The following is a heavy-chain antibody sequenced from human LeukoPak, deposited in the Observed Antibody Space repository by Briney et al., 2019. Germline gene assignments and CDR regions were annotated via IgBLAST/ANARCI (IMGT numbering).Heavy chain of an antibody. V-gene: IGHV4-34*01. CDR3: ARGRVVGATFDY. Sequence: PSETLSLTCAVYGGSFSGYYWSWIRQPPGEGLEWIGEINHSGSTNYNPSLKSRVTISVDTSKNQFSLKLSSVTAADTAVYYCARGRVVGATFDYWGQGTLVTVSS. J-gene: IGHJ4*02. CDR1: GGSFSGYY. CDR2: INHSGST. D-gene: IGHD1-26*01.